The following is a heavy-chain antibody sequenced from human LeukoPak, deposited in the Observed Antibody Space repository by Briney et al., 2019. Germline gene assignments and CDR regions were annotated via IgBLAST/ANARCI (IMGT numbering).Heavy chain of an antibody. CDR3: ARDPLYGSGSNQVSYYYYYMDV. J-gene: IGHJ6*03. CDR2: ISYDGSNK. D-gene: IGHD3-10*01. CDR1: GFTFSSYA. Sequence: GGSLRLSCAASGFTFSSYAMHWVRQAPGKGLEWVAVISYDGSNKYYADSVKGRFTISRDNSKNTLYLQMNSLRAEDTAVYYCARDPLYGSGSNQVSYYYYYMDVWGKGTTVTVSS. V-gene: IGHV3-30*04.